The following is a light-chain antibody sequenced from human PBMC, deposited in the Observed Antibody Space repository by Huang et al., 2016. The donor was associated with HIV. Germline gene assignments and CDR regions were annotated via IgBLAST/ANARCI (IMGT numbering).Light chain of an antibody. J-gene: IGKJ4*01. CDR2: DAS. Sequence: EIVLTQSPATLSLSPGERATLSCRASQGLANYLAWYQQKPGQAPRLLIYDASNRATGSPARFSGSGSGTEFTLTISSLEPEDFAVYYCQQRGNWQLTFGGGTKVEIK. CDR1: QGLANY. V-gene: IGKV3-11*01. CDR3: QQRGNWQLT.